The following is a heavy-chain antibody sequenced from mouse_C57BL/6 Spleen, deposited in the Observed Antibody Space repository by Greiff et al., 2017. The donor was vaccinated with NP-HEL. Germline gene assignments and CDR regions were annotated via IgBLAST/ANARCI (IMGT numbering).Heavy chain of an antibody. V-gene: IGHV7-3*01. D-gene: IGHD2-5*01. Sequence: EVKLMESGGGLVQPGGSLSLSCAASGFTFTDYYMSWVRQPPGKALEWLGFIRNKANGYTTEYSASVKGRFTISRDNSQSILYLQMNALRAEDSATYYCARYPLYSNYVGYAMDYWGQGTSVTVSS. CDR1: GFTFTDYY. CDR2: IRNKANGYTT. CDR3: ARYPLYSNYVGYAMDY. J-gene: IGHJ4*01.